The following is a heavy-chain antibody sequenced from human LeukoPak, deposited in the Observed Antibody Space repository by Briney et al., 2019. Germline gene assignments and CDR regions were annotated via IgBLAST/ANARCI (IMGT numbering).Heavy chain of an antibody. CDR1: GFTFSSYT. CDR3: AKVDYGVYVDY. D-gene: IGHD4-17*01. J-gene: IGHJ4*02. Sequence: GGSLRLSCAASGFTFSSYTMSWVRQAPGKGLEWVSAISGSGGNTYYADSVKGRFTISRDNSKNTLYLQMNSLRAEDTAVYYCAKVDYGVYVDYWGQGTLVTVSS. CDR2: ISGSGGNT. V-gene: IGHV3-23*01.